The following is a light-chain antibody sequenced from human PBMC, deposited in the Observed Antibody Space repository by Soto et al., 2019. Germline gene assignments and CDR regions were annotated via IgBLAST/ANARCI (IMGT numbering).Light chain of an antibody. CDR1: QNINNY. Sequence: QMTQSPSSLSASVGDRVIITCQASQNINNYLNWYQHKPGKAPKLLIYDASNLETGVPSRFSGSGSGTHFTFTISSLQPEDIATYYCQQYDNKFTFGPGTKVHF. V-gene: IGKV1-33*01. CDR2: DAS. CDR3: QQYDNKFT. J-gene: IGKJ3*01.